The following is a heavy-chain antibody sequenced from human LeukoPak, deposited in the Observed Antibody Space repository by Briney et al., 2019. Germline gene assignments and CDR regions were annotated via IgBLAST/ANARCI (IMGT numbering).Heavy chain of an antibody. CDR1: RFTFSSYS. CDR2: ISSSSSYI. Sequence: PGGALRLSCAASRFTFSSYSMNWVRQAPGKGLEWVSSISSSSSYIYYADSVKGRFTISRDNAKNSLYLQMNSLRAEDTAVYYCARGLYSGSYSFGYWGQGTLVTVSS. J-gene: IGHJ4*02. CDR3: ARGLYSGSYSFGY. V-gene: IGHV3-21*01. D-gene: IGHD1-26*01.